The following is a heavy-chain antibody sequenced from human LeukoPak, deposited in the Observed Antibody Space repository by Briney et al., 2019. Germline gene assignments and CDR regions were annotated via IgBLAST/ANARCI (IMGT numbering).Heavy chain of an antibody. J-gene: IGHJ4*02. D-gene: IGHD6-13*01. V-gene: IGHV1-2*02. Sequence: ASVKVSCKASGYTFTGYYMHWVRQAPGQGLEWMGWINPNSGGTNYAQKFQGRVTMTRDTSISTAYMELSRLRSDDTAVYYCARDLAAVIGQQLVWGVDHWGQGTLVSVSS. CDR3: ARDLAAVIGQQLVWGVDH. CDR2: INPNSGGT. CDR1: GYTFTGYY.